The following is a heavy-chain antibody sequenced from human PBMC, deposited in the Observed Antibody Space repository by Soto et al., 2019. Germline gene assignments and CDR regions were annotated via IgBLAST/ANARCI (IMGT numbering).Heavy chain of an antibody. Sequence: SSETLSLTCTVSGGSISSSSYYWGWIRQPPGKGLESIGNIYYSGSSYYNPSLQSRVTISVDTSKNQFYLKLSSVTAADTAVYYCARRSQQLPHFDNWGQGTLVTVSS. CDR2: IYYSGSS. V-gene: IGHV4-39*01. J-gene: IGHJ4*02. D-gene: IGHD6-13*01. CDR1: GGSISSSSYY. CDR3: ARRSQQLPHFDN.